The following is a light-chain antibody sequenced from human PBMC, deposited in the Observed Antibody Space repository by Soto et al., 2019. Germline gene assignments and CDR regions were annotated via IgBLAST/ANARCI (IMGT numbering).Light chain of an antibody. CDR3: QQYDKRPRT. Sequence: EIVLTQSQATVSWSQGESATLSCRASQSVSSNLAWYQQKPGQAPRLHIYGASARATGIPDRFSGGGSGAEYTLTISSLQSEDFAVYYCQQYDKRPRTFGQGTKVDIK. V-gene: IGKV3-15*01. CDR1: QSVSSN. CDR2: GAS. J-gene: IGKJ1*01.